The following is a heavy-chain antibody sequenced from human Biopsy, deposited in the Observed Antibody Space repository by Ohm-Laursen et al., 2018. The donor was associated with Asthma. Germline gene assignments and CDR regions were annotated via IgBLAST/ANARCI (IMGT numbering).Heavy chain of an antibody. CDR2: IYRNGDT. J-gene: IGHJ4*02. D-gene: IGHD2-21*02. CDR3: ARGWNCGGDCYSLDS. Sequence: SQTLSLTCAVSGDSIDSGDYSWTWIRQSPGVGLEWIGYIYRNGDTYYNPTLKNRVTISIDRSNNQFSLRLSSVTAADTAVYYCARGWNCGGDCYSLDSWGQGTLVTVSS. V-gene: IGHV4-30-2*06. CDR1: GDSIDSGDYS.